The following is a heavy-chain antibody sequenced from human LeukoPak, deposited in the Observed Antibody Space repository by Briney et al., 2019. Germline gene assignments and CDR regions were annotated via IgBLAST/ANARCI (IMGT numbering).Heavy chain of an antibody. J-gene: IGHJ6*02. Sequence: SVKVSCKASGGTFSSYAISWVRQAPGQGLEWMGRIIPILGIASYAQKFQGRVTITADKSTSTAYMELSSLRSEDTAVYYCSSGREYYGMDVWGQGTTVTVSS. CDR1: GGTFSSYA. CDR3: SSGREYYGMDV. V-gene: IGHV1-69*04. D-gene: IGHD3-10*01. CDR2: IIPILGIA.